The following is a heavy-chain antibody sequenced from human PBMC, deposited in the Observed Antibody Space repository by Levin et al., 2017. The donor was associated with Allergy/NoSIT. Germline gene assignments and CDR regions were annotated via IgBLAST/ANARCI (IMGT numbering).Heavy chain of an antibody. Sequence: NTSETLSLTCTVSGASISSYYWSWIWQPAGKGLEWIGRIYTSGNTIYNPSLKSRVTMSVDTSKNQFSLKLSSVTAADTAVYYCARDLELGAVWFDPWGQGTLVTVSS. CDR1: GASISSYY. J-gene: IGHJ5*02. D-gene: IGHD1-1*01. CDR2: IYTSGNT. CDR3: ARDLELGAVWFDP. V-gene: IGHV4-4*07.